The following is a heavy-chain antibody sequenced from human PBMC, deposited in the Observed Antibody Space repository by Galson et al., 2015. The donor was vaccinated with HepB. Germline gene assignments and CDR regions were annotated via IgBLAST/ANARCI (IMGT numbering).Heavy chain of an antibody. J-gene: IGHJ3*02. V-gene: IGHV1-18*04. D-gene: IGHD4-17*01. CDR3: ARDGASPYGDYEGPDYAFDI. Sequence: SVKVSCKASGYTFTSYGISWVRQAPGQGLEWMGWISAYNGNTNYAQKLQGRVTMTTDTSTSTAYMELKSLRSDDTAVYYCARDGASPYGDYEGPDYAFDIWGQGTMVTVSS. CDR2: ISAYNGNT. CDR1: GYTFTSYG.